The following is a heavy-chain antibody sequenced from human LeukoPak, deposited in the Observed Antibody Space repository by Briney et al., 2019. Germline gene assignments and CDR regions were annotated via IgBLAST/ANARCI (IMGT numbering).Heavy chain of an antibody. D-gene: IGHD3-9*01. CDR2: IYHSGST. V-gene: IGHV4-38-2*01. CDR1: GYSISSGYY. CDR3: ARGGYYDILTGYSEHAFDI. Sequence: SETLSLTCAVSGYSISSGYYWGWIRQPPGEGLGWIGSIYHSGSTYYNPSLKSRVTISVDTSKNQFSLKLSSVTAADTAVHYCARGGYYDILTGYSEHAFDIWGQGTMVTVSS. J-gene: IGHJ3*02.